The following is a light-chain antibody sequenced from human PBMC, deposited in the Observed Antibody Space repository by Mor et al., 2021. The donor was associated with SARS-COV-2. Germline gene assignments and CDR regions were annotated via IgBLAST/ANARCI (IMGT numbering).Light chain of an antibody. CDR1: QRVGNS. CDR2: DAS. V-gene: IGKV1-27*01. Sequence: VTITCRASQRVGNSLAWYQQRPGKVPELLIYDASTSQSGVPSRFGGSGSGTDFTLTISSLQPEDVATYYCQKYNSAPPTFGRGTKVEIK. J-gene: IGKJ1*01. CDR3: QKYNSAPPT.